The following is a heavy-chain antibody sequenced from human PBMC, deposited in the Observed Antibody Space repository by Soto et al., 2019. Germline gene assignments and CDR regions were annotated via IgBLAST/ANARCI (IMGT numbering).Heavy chain of an antibody. V-gene: IGHV5-51*01. CDR1: GYRLSILW. D-gene: IGHD2-15*01. Sequence: GESLKIPRKGSGYRLSILWVAWLRQMSGKGLEWVGIIYPGNSNTMYSPSFEGQVTISADTALSTTYLQWDTLKPSDTAIYFCASDSHCDGGNGPMGGFDMWGQGTMVTV. J-gene: IGHJ3*02. CDR2: IYPGNSNT. CDR3: ASDSHCDGGNGPMGGFDM.